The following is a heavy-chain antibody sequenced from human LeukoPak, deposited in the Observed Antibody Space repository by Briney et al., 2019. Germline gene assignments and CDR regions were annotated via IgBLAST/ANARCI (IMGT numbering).Heavy chain of an antibody. J-gene: IGHJ4*02. CDR3: AKSTYYYDSSGLGDY. D-gene: IGHD3-22*01. Sequence: SVKVSCKASVGTFSSYAISWVRQAPGQGLEWMGGIIPIFGTANYAQKFQGRVTITTDESTSTAYMELSSLRSEDTAVYYCAKSTYYYDSSGLGDYWGQGTLVTVSS. V-gene: IGHV1-69*05. CDR2: IIPIFGTA. CDR1: VGTFSSYA.